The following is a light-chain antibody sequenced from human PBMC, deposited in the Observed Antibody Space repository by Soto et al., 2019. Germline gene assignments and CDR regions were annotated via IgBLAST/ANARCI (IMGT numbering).Light chain of an antibody. CDR2: EVS. CDR1: SSDVGGYNY. J-gene: IGLJ1*01. Sequence: QCVRTQPPSASGSPGQSVTISCTGTSSDVGGYNYVSWYQQHPGKAPKLMIYEVSKRPSGVPDRFSGSKSGNTASLTVSGLQAEDEADYYCSSYAGSNNFEVFGTGTKVTVL. V-gene: IGLV2-8*01. CDR3: SSYAGSNNFEV.